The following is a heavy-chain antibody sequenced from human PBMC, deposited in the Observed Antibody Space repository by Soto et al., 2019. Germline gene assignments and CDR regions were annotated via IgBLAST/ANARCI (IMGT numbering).Heavy chain of an antibody. Sequence: EVQLVESGGGLVKPGDSLRLSCATSGFTFSDAWMNWVRQAPGKGLEWVGHIRSKPDGGTTAYAAAVKGRFTVSRDDSQNTLYLQMNSLESEDTAFYFCATDGSRRGATRYWGQGTLVTVSS. CDR3: ATDGSRRGATRY. CDR1: GFTFSDAW. CDR2: IRSKPDGGTT. V-gene: IGHV3-15*01. J-gene: IGHJ4*02. D-gene: IGHD3-10*01.